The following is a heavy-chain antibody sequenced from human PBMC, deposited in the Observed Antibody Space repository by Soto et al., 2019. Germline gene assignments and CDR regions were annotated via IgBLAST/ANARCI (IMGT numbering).Heavy chain of an antibody. CDR1: GFTFSFYA. D-gene: IGHD3-22*01. CDR3: ARGDGDYYDGNGYLDRY. V-gene: IGHV3-30-3*01. Sequence: SLRLSFAASGFTFSFYAMDWVRQAPGKGLEWVAVILHDGSNENYADSVKGRFTISRDNSKNTLYLQMNSLRAEDTAVYYCARGDGDYYDGNGYLDRYWGQGTRVTVSS. CDR2: ILHDGSNE. J-gene: IGHJ4*02.